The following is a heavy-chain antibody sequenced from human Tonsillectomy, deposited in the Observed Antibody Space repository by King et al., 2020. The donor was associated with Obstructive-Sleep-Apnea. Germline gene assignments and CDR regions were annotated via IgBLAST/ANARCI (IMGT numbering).Heavy chain of an antibody. CDR3: ARVWQQLVPWFDP. CDR1: GGSVSSGSYY. CDR2: IYYSGST. Sequence: QLQESGPGLVKPSETLSLTCTVSGGSVSSGSYYWSWIRQPPGKGLEWIGYIYYSGSTNYNPSLKSRVTISVDTSKNQFSLKLSSVTAADTAVYYCARVWQQLVPWFDPWGQGTLVTVSS. V-gene: IGHV4-61*01. D-gene: IGHD6-13*01. J-gene: IGHJ5*02.